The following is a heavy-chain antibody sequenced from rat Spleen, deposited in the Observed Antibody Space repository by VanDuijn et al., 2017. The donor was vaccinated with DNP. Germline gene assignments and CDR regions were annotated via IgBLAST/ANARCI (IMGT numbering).Heavy chain of an antibody. D-gene: IGHD1-5*01. CDR1: GFSLTSYT. J-gene: IGHJ4*01. CDR3: SREGQPYYAMDA. CDR2: ISSGGDT. Sequence: QVQLKESGPGLVQPSQTLSLTCTVSGFSLTSYTVSWVRQPPGKGLEWIATISSGGDTYYNSVLKSRLSISRDTSKNQVFLKMNSLQTEDTAIYFCSREGQPYYAMDAWGQGTSVTVSS. V-gene: IGHV2-6*01.